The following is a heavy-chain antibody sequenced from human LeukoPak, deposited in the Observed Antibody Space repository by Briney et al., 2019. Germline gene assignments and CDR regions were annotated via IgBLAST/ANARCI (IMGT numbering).Heavy chain of an antibody. D-gene: IGHD4-23*01. CDR1: GFTFSSYA. CDR2: ISYDGSNK. V-gene: IGHV3-30*04. J-gene: IGHJ6*03. CDR3: ARDGDTVLTRGYYYYMDV. Sequence: PGGSLRLSCAASGFTFSSYAMHWVRQAPGKGLEWVAVISYDGSNKYYADSVKGRFTISRDNAKKSLYLQMNSLRAEDTALYYCARDGDTVLTRGYYYYMDVWGKGTTVTVSS.